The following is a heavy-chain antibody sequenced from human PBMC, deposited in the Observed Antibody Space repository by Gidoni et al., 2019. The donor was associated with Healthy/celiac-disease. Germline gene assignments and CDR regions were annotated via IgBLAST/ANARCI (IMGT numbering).Heavy chain of an antibody. Sequence: EVQLVESGGGLVQPGRSLRLSCAASGFTFDDYAMHWVRQAPGKGLEWVSGISWNSGSIGYADSVKGRFTISRDNAKNSLYLQMNSLRAEDTALYYCAKTGIAARPYYFDYWGQGTLVTVSS. CDR1: GFTFDDYA. CDR3: AKTGIAARPYYFDY. D-gene: IGHD6-6*01. CDR2: ISWNSGSI. V-gene: IGHV3-9*01. J-gene: IGHJ4*02.